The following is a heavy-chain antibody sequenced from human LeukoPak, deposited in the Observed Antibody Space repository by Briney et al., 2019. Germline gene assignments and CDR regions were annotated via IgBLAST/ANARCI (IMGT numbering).Heavy chain of an antibody. CDR3: ARDRRGYSYGLTLGY. V-gene: IGHV3-74*01. J-gene: IGHJ4*02. D-gene: IGHD5-18*01. CDR2: INSDGSST. Sequence: PGGSLRLSCAASGFIFSSYWMHWVRQAPGKGLVWVSRINSDGSSTSYADSVKGRFTISRDNSKNTLYLQMNSLRAEDTAVYYCARDRRGYSYGLTLGYWGQGTLVTVSS. CDR1: GFIFSSYW.